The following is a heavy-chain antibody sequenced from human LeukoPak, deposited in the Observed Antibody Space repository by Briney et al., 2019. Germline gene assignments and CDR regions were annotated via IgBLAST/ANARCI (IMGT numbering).Heavy chain of an antibody. CDR3: ARVPIPVITIFGVVTARGYYYMDV. J-gene: IGHJ6*03. CDR1: GGSISSYY. V-gene: IGHV4-59*01. Sequence: SETLSLTCTVSGGSISSYYWSWIRQPPAKGLEWIRYIYYSGSTNYNPSLKSRVTISVDTSKNQFSLKLSSVTAADTAVYYCARVPIPVITIFGVVTARGYYYMDVWGKGTTVTVSS. D-gene: IGHD3-3*01. CDR2: IYYSGST.